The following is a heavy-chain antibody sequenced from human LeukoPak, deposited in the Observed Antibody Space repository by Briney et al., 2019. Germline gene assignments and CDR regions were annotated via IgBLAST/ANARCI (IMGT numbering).Heavy chain of an antibody. J-gene: IGHJ4*02. CDR3: ALHSSSALFDY. V-gene: IGHV4-34*01. CDR1: GGSFSGYY. CDR2: INHSGST. D-gene: IGHD6-6*01. Sequence: PETLSLTCAVYGGSFSGYYWSWIRQPPGKGLEWIGEINHSGSTNYNPSLKSRVTISVDTSKNQFSLKLSSVTAADTAVYYCALHSSSALFDYWGQGTLVTVSS.